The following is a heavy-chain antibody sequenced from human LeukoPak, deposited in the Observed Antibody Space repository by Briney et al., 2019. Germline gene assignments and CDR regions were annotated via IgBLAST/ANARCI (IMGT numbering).Heavy chain of an antibody. V-gene: IGHV1-69*06. Sequence: SVKVSCKASGGTFSGYAISWVRQAPGQGLEWMGGIIPIFGTANYAQKFQGRVTITADKSTSTAYMELSSLRSEDTAVYYCARTYYYDSSGYPLSYFDYWGQGTLVTVSS. J-gene: IGHJ4*02. CDR1: GGTFSGYA. CDR3: ARTYYYDSSGYPLSYFDY. CDR2: IIPIFGTA. D-gene: IGHD3-22*01.